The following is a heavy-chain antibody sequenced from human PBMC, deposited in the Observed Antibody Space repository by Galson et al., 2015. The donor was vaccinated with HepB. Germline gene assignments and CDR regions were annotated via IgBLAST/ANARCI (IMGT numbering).Heavy chain of an antibody. Sequence: LRLSCAASGFSFSSYGMHWVRQAPGKGLEWVAVIWYDGSGKYYGDSVKGRFTISRDNSKNTLYLQMNSLKGEDTAVYYCAVLKGAFDVWGQGTMVTVS. V-gene: IGHV3-33*01. CDR3: AVLKGAFDV. J-gene: IGHJ3*01. CDR1: GFSFSSYG. CDR2: IWYDGSGK. D-gene: IGHD2-8*02.